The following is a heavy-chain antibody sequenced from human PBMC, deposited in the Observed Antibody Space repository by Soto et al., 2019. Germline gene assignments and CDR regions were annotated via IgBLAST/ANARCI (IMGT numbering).Heavy chain of an antibody. CDR3: ANRKYCSSTSCYGPPFDI. Sequence: GGSLRLSCAASGFTFSSYAMSWVRQAPGKGLEWVSAISGSGGSTYYADSVKGRFTISRDNSKNTLYLQMNSLRAEDTAVYYCANRKYCSSTSCYGPPFDIWGQGTMVTVSS. J-gene: IGHJ3*02. D-gene: IGHD2-2*01. CDR1: GFTFSSYA. V-gene: IGHV3-23*01. CDR2: ISGSGGST.